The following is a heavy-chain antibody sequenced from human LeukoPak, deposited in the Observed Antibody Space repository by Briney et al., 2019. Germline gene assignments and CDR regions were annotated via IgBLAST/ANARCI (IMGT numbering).Heavy chain of an antibody. J-gene: IGHJ3*02. D-gene: IGHD5/OR15-5a*01. CDR3: AKDASTRGDAFDI. V-gene: IGHV3-23*01. Sequence: GGSLRLSCVGSGFSFSDFAMSWVRQAPGKGLEWVSTISGSGSGTYYADSVKGRFTISRDNPKNTLYLQMNSLRAEDTAVYYCAKDASTRGDAFDIWGQGTMVTVSS. CDR1: GFSFSDFA. CDR2: ISGSGSGT.